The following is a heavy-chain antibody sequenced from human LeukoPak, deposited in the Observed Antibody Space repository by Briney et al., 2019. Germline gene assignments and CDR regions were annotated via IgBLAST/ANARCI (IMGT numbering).Heavy chain of an antibody. CDR3: ARDQVRGYGWNDY. Sequence: ASVKVSCKASGGTFSSYAISWVRQAPGQGLEWMGGIIPIFGTANYAQKFQGRVTMTTDTSTSTAYMELRSLRSDDTAVYYCARDQVRGYGWNDYWGQGTLVTVSS. CDR1: GGTFSSYA. V-gene: IGHV1-69*05. CDR2: IIPIFGTA. J-gene: IGHJ4*02. D-gene: IGHD1-1*01.